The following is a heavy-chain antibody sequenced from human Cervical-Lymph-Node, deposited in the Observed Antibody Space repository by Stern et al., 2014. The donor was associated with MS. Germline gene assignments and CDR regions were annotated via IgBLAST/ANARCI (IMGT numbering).Heavy chain of an antibody. V-gene: IGHV1-69-2*01. CDR1: GHNFTDYY. CDR3: ATERGDTYEYRFMSGMDV. J-gene: IGHJ6*02. CDR2: LDPEGDET. Sequence: EVQLVQSGAEVKKPGATVKISCKVSGHNFTDYYIHWVQQAPGKGLEWLGLLDPEGDETIYAEKLQGRVTMTADTSTDTGYMELSSLRSEDTAVYYCATERGDTYEYRFMSGMDVWGQGTTVTVSS. D-gene: IGHD5-18*01.